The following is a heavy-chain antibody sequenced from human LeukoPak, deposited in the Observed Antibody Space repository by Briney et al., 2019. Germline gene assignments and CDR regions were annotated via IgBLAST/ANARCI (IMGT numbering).Heavy chain of an antibody. J-gene: IGHJ4*02. V-gene: IGHV3-30*02. CDR2: IRYDGSNK. CDR3: AKVLSGSYSPFDY. D-gene: IGHD1-26*01. Sequence: GGFLRLSCAASGFTFSSYGMHWVRQAPGKGLEWVAFIRYDGSNKYYADSVKGRFTVSRDNSKNTLYLQMNSLRAEDTAVYYCAKVLSGSYSPFDYWGQGTLVTVSS. CDR1: GFTFSSYG.